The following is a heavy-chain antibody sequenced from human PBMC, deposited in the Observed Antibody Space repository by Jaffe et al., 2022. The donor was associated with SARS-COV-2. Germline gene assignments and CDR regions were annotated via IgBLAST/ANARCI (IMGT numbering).Heavy chain of an antibody. D-gene: IGHD3-16*01. J-gene: IGHJ6*02. V-gene: IGHV3-64D*09. CDR1: GFTFSSYA. Sequence: EVQLVESGGGLVQPGGSLRLSCSASGFTFSSYAMHWVRQAPGKGLEYVSAISSNGGSTYYADSVKGRFTISRDNSKNTLYLQMSSLRAEDTAVYYCVKECSWGEFGYYYYGMDVWGQGTTVTVSS. CDR3: VKECSWGEFGYYYYGMDV. CDR2: ISSNGGST.